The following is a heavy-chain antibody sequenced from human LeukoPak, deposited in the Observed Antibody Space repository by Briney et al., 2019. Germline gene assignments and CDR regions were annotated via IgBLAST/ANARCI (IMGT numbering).Heavy chain of an antibody. J-gene: IGHJ4*02. CDR3: ARHYYYDSSIRGYFDY. Sequence: ASVKVSCKASGYTFTGYYMHWVRQAPGQGLEWMGWINPNSGGTNYAQQFQGRGTMARDTSISTAYMELSRLRSDDTAVYYCARHYYYDSSIRGYFDYWGQGTLVTVSS. CDR2: INPNSGGT. D-gene: IGHD3-22*01. CDR1: GYTFTGYY. V-gene: IGHV1-2*02.